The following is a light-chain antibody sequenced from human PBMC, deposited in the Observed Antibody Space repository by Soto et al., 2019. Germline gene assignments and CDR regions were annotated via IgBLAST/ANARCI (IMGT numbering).Light chain of an antibody. Sequence: EIVLTPYPATLSLSQGESATLSCRASQSVTSYLAWYQQRPGQAPRLLIYDASRRATGIPARFSGSGSGADFTLTISSLEPEDFAVYYCQQRSIWPITFGQGTRLEIK. CDR1: QSVTSY. CDR3: QQRSIWPIT. V-gene: IGKV3-11*01. CDR2: DAS. J-gene: IGKJ5*01.